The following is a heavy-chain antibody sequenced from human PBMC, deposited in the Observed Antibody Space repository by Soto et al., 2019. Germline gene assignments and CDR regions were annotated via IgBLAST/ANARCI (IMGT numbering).Heavy chain of an antibody. V-gene: IGHV4-59*08. Sequence: PSETLSLTCTVSGGSIDTYYWSWIRQPPGKGLQWIGYIYYSGSTTCSPSLKSRVTISVDRSKNQFSLKLTSVTAADTAVYYCARLGGYYQSLDTWGQGTLVTVSS. J-gene: IGHJ5*02. CDR1: GGSIDTYY. CDR2: IYYSGST. CDR3: ARLGGYYQSLDT. D-gene: IGHD3-3*01.